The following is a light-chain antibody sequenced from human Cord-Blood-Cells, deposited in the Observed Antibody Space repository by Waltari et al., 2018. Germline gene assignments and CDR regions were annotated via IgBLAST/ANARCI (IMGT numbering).Light chain of an antibody. CDR1: SSDVGSYNL. V-gene: IGLV2-23*03. Sequence: QSALTQPASVSGSPGQSITISCTGTSSDVGSYNLGSWYQQHPGKAPKLMIYECSKRPSGVSNRFSGSKSGNTASLTISGLQAEDEADYYCCSYAGSSTFVVFGGGTKLTVL. CDR3: CSYAGSSTFVV. CDR2: ECS. J-gene: IGLJ2*01.